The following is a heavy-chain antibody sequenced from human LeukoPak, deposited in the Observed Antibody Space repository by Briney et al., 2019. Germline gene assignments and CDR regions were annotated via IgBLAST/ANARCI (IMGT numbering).Heavy chain of an antibody. CDR2: ISYDGSNK. V-gene: IGHV3-30-3*02. CDR3: AKQGFGC. J-gene: IGHJ4*02. CDR1: GFTFSSYA. Sequence: QPGRSLRLSCAASGFTFSSYAMHWVRQAPGKGLEWVAVISYDGSNKYYADSVKGRFTISRDNSKNTMYLQMNSLRAEDTAVYYCAKQGFGCWGQGTLVTVSS.